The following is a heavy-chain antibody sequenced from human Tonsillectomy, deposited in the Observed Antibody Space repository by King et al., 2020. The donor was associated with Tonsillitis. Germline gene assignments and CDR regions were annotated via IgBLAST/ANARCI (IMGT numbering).Heavy chain of an antibody. J-gene: IGHJ4*02. CDR1: GYIFTSYW. CDR2: IYPGDSDT. Sequence: QLVQSGAEVKKPGESLKISCKGSGYIFTSYWIGWVRQMPGKGLEWMWMIYPGDSDTRYSPSFQGQVTISADKSISTAYLQWSSLKASDTAMYYCARPRHCGGDCYSHYYFDYWGQGTLVTVSS. V-gene: IGHV5-51*01. CDR3: ARPRHCGGDCYSHYYFDY. D-gene: IGHD2-21*02.